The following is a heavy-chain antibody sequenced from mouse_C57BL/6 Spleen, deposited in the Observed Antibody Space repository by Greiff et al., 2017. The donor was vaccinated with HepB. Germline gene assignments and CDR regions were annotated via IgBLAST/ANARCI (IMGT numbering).Heavy chain of an antibody. Sequence: EVQLQQSGAELVRPGASVKLSCTASGFNFKDYYMHWVKQRPEQGLEWIGRIDPEDGDTEYAPKFQGKATLTADTSSNTAYLQLSSLTSEDTAVYYCTTNGGRGAYWGQGTLVTVSA. CDR1: GFNFKDYY. D-gene: IGHD1-1*02. CDR2: IDPEDGDT. V-gene: IGHV14-1*01. CDR3: TTNGGRGAY. J-gene: IGHJ3*01.